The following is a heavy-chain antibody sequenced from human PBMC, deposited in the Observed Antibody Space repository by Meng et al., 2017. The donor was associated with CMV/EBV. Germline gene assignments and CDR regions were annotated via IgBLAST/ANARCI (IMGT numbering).Heavy chain of an antibody. J-gene: IGHJ4*02. CDR3: AHHADIAAAGSYYY. Sequence: ESGHWRAEPSQPLTLLSTLSVFSLSPSGVCVGWSRRTPGKALVWRVLIYWHDDKRYSPSLKSRLTITKDTSKNQVVLTMTNMDPVDTATYYCAHHADIAAAGSYYYWGQGTLVTVSS. CDR1: VFSLSPSGVC. CDR2: IYWHDDK. V-gene: IGHV2-5*01. D-gene: IGHD6-13*01.